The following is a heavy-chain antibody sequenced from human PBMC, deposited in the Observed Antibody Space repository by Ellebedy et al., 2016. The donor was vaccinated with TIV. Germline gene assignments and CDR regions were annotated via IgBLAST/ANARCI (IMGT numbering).Heavy chain of an antibody. V-gene: IGHV3-7*01. Sequence: GGSLRLSXAASGFIFSDYWMHWVRQAPGKGLEWVANIKEDGGEKYCVDSVKGRFTISRDNTKNSLYLQMNSLRAEDTAVYFCAGRHLDLWGRGTLVTVSS. CDR3: AGRHLDL. CDR2: IKEDGGEK. CDR1: GFIFSDYW. J-gene: IGHJ2*01.